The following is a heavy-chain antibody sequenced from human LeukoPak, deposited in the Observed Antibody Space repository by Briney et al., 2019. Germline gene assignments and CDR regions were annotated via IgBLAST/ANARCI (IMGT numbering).Heavy chain of an antibody. D-gene: IGHD3-22*01. V-gene: IGHV1-69*02. Sequence: SVKVSCKASGGTFSSYTISWVRQAPGQGLEWMGRIIPILDITNYAQKFQGRVTITADKSTNTAYMELSSLRSEDTAMYYCARSTEYYDSSGYLGDWFDPWGQGTLVTVSS. CDR1: GGTFSSYT. CDR2: IIPILDIT. J-gene: IGHJ5*02. CDR3: ARSTEYYDSSGYLGDWFDP.